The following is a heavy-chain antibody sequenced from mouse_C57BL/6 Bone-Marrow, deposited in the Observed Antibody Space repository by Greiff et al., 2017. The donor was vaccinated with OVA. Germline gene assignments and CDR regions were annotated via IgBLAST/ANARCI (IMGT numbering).Heavy chain of an antibody. D-gene: IGHD2-3*01. CDR1: GYTFTEYT. V-gene: IGHV1-62-2*01. J-gene: IGHJ2*01. CDR2: FYPGSGSI. Sequence: VQRVESGAELVKPGASVKLSCKASGYTFTEYTIHWVKQRPGQGLEWIGWFYPGSGSIKYNEKFKDKATLTADKSSSTVYMELSRLTSEDSAVYFCARHETRDGYYPYYFDYWGQGTTLTVSS. CDR3: ARHETRDGYYPYYFDY.